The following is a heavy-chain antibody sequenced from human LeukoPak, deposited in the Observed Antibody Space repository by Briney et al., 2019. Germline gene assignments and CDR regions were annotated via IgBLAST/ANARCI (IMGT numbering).Heavy chain of an antibody. D-gene: IGHD3-10*01. CDR1: GYTFTRHY. V-gene: IGHV1-46*01. CDR3: ARGPSVTIVRGGQWHYYMDV. CDR2: IRPSGGST. J-gene: IGHJ6*03. Sequence: ASVKVSCKASGYTFTRHYMHWVRQAPGQGLEWMRIIRPSGGSTNCAQKFQGRVTMTRDTSTNTVYMELSSLRSEDTAVYYCARGPSVTIVRGGQWHYYMDVWGKGTTVTISS.